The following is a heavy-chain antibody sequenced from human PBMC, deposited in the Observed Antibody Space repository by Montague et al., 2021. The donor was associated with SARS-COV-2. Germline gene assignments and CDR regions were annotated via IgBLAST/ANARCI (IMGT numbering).Heavy chain of an antibody. CDR1: GFTISSFW. J-gene: IGHJ5*02. D-gene: IGHD4-17*01. CDR2: IRQDGSDK. CDR3: TRDRDYGDYLNWFNP. Sequence: SLRLSCAASGFTISSFWMSWVRQAPGKGLEWVANIRQDGSDKYYLDSVXGRFTISRDNAKNSLYLQMSSLRAEDTGVYYCTRDRDYGDYLNWFNPWGQGTLVTVSS. V-gene: IGHV3-7*01.